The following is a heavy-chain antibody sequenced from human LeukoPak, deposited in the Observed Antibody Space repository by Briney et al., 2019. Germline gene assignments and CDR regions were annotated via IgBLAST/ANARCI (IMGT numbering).Heavy chain of an antibody. CDR3: AIHLKDIVVVPATPFDP. D-gene: IGHD2-2*01. Sequence: SETLSLTCTVSGGSISSYYWGWIRQPPGKGLEWIGYIYYSGSNNYNPSLKSRFTISVDTSKNQFSLKLSTVTAADMAVYYCAIHLKDIVVVPATPFDPWGQGTLVTVSS. CDR2: IYYSGSN. CDR1: GGSISSYY. V-gene: IGHV4-59*08. J-gene: IGHJ5*02.